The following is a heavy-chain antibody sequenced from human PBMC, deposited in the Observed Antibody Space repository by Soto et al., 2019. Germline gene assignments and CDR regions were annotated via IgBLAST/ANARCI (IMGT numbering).Heavy chain of an antibody. Sequence: EVQLLESGGGLVQPGGSLRLSCAASGFTFNDYAMSWVRQAPGKGLEWVSAISGSGGSTYYADSVKGRFTISRDNSKNTLYLQMNSLRAEDTAVYYCANELFRLYCSSASCYAFDIWCQGTMVTVSS. CDR2: ISGSGGST. V-gene: IGHV3-23*01. J-gene: IGHJ3*02. CDR3: ANELFRLYCSSASCYAFDI. D-gene: IGHD2-2*01. CDR1: GFTFNDYA.